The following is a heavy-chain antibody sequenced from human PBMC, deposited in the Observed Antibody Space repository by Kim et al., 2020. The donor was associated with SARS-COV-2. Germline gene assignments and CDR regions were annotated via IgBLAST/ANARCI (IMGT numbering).Heavy chain of an antibody. D-gene: IGHD2-15*01. CDR1: GFPFSKYS. Sequence: GGSLRLSCAASGFPFSKYSMNWVRQAPGKGLEWVSYISPSGSGIYYADSVKGRFTISRDNAKNSLYLQMNSLRDEDTAMYYCARDRASYCSGGACYYYYMDVWGKGTTVTVSS. J-gene: IGHJ6*03. CDR3: ARDRASYCSGGACYYYYMDV. CDR2: ISPSGSGI. V-gene: IGHV3-48*02.